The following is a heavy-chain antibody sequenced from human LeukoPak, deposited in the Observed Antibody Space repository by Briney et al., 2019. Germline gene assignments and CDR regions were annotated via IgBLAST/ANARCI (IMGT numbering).Heavy chain of an antibody. V-gene: IGHV3-30*19. D-gene: IGHD3-22*01. J-gene: IGHJ4*02. CDR3: ARGQFRFSDFDTSGFDY. CDR2: ISYDGSNK. CDR1: GFTFSSYG. Sequence: GGSLRLSCAASGFTFSSYGMHWVRQAPGKGLEWVAVISYDGSNKNYADSVKGRFTISRDNSKNTLYLQLNSLRVEDTAVYYCARGQFRFSDFDTSGFDYWGQGTLVTVSS.